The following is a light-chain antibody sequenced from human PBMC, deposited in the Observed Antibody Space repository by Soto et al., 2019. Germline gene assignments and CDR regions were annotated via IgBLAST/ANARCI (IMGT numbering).Light chain of an antibody. CDR2: GAY. J-gene: IGKJ5*01. CDR1: QSVSSN. CDR3: QQYNNWPPIT. V-gene: IGKV3-15*01. Sequence: VMTQSPATLSVSQGERATLSCRGSQSVSSNLAWYQQKPGQAPRLLIYGAYTRATGIPARFSGSGSGTEFTLTISSLQSEDFAVYYCQQYNNWPPITCGQGTRLEIK.